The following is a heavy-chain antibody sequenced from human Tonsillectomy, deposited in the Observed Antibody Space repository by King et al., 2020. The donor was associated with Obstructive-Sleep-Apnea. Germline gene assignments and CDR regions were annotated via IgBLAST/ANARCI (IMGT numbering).Heavy chain of an antibody. J-gene: IGHJ4*02. V-gene: IGHV3-48*04. CDR3: ARPVGYSSSWYLGD. Sequence: VQLVEAGGGLVQPGGALRLSCAASGFTFSSYSMNWVRQAPGKWLECVAYISSSSSVISYADAVKGRFTIYRDNAKNTLYLQRNSLRAEDTAVYYCARPVGYSSSWYLGDWGQGTLVTVSS. CDR1: GFTFSSYS. CDR2: ISSSSSVI. D-gene: IGHD6-13*01.